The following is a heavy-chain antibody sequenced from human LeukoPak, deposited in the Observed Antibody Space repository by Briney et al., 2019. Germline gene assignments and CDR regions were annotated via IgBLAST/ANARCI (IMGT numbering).Heavy chain of an antibody. D-gene: IGHD5-18*01. V-gene: IGHV4-4*02. CDR3: ASIVDTAMVKRFDY. CDR1: GGSISSSNW. CDR2: IYHSGST. Sequence: SSGTLSLTCAVSGGSISSSNWWSWVRQPPGKGLEWIGEIYHSGSTNYNPSLKSRVTISVDKSKNQFSLKLSSVTAADTAVYYCASIVDTAMVKRFDYWGQGTLVTVSS. J-gene: IGHJ4*02.